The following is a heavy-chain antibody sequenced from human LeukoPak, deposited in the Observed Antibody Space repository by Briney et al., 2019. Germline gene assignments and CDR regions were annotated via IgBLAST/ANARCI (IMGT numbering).Heavy chain of an antibody. CDR3: TRPFSGIAVAGTGFDY. V-gene: IGHV3-49*03. CDR1: GFTFSSYG. D-gene: IGHD6-19*01. Sequence: PGGSLRLSCAASGFTFSSYGMHWFRQAPGKGLEWVGFIRSKAYGGTTEYAASVKGRFTISRDDSKSIAYLQMNSLKTEDTAVYYCTRPFSGIAVAGTGFDYWGQGTLVTVSS. CDR2: IRSKAYGGTT. J-gene: IGHJ4*02.